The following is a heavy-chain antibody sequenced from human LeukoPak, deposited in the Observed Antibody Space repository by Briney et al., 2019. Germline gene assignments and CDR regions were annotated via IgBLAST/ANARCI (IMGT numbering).Heavy chain of an antibody. CDR1: GGSFSGYY. V-gene: IGHV4-34*01. CDR3: ARLPLSNRWFDP. J-gene: IGHJ5*02. Sequence: KPSETLSLTCAVYGGSFSGYYWSWVRQPPGKGLEWLGEINHSGSTNYNPSLKSRVTISVDTSKNQFSLKLSSVTAADTAVYYCARLPLSNRWFDPWGQGTLVTVSS. CDR2: INHSGST. D-gene: IGHD2/OR15-2a*01.